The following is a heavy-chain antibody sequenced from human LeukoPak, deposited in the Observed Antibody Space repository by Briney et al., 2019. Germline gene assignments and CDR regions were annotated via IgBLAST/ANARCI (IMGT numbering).Heavy chain of an antibody. CDR1: GFTFSNYA. V-gene: IGHV3-23*01. CDR2: ISGSGGGT. CDR3: AKNRPFSDFDY. Sequence: GGSLRLSCAASGFTFSNYAISWVRQAPGKGLEWVTTISGSGGGTYYADSVKGRFAISRDNSKSTMYLQMNSLRAEDTAIYYCAKNRPFSDFDYWGQGTLVTVSS. J-gene: IGHJ4*02.